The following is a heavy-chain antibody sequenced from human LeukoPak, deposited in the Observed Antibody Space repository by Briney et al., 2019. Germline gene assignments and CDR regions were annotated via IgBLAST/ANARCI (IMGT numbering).Heavy chain of an antibody. J-gene: IGHJ4*02. Sequence: GGSLRLSCAASGSTFDDYAMHWVRQAPGKGLEWVSGISWNSGSIGYADSVKGRFTISRDNAKNSLYLQMNSLRAEDTALYYCAKVGFYGDYEDYWGQGTLVTVSS. D-gene: IGHD4-17*01. V-gene: IGHV3-9*01. CDR2: ISWNSGSI. CDR3: AKVGFYGDYEDY. CDR1: GSTFDDYA.